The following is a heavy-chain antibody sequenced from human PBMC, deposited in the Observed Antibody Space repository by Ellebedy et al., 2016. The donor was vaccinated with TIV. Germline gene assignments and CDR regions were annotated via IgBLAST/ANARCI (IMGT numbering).Heavy chain of an antibody. J-gene: IGHJ6*03. CDR3: ARAVAASYYYYMDV. V-gene: IGHV3-23*01. CDR1: GFTFSSYA. Sequence: GGSLRLXXAASGFTFSSYAMSWVRQAPGKGLEWVSAISGSGGSTYYADSVKGRFTISRDNAKNSLYLQMNSLRAEDTAVYYCARAVAASYYYYMDVWGKGTTVTVSS. CDR2: ISGSGGST. D-gene: IGHD6-19*01.